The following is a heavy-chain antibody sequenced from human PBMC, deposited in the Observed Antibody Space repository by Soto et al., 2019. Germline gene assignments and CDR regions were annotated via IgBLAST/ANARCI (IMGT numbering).Heavy chain of an antibody. J-gene: IGHJ6*02. CDR2: IIPISGTA. D-gene: IGHD3-10*01. CDR1: GGTFSSYA. CDR3: ARDLEGMSVLGHYGMDV. V-gene: IGHV1-69*01. Sequence: QVQLVQSGAEVKKPGSSVKVSCKASGGTFSSYAISWVRQAPGQGLEWMGGIIPISGTANYAQKFQGRVTITADESTSTADMELSSLRSEDTAVYYCARDLEGMSVLGHYGMDVWGQGTTVTVSS.